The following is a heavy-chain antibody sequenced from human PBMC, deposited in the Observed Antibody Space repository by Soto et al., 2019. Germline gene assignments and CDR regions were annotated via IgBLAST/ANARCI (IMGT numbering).Heavy chain of an antibody. CDR2: IFHGGST. CDR1: GGSFSGYY. CDR3: ARPHYDSNTFYYYFDY. D-gene: IGHD3-22*01. Sequence: PSETLSLTCAVYGGSFSGYYWSWIRQPPGKGLEWIGEIFHGGSTNYSPSLKSRVTISVDTSKNQFSLELSSVTAADTAVYYCARPHYDSNTFYYYFDYWGQRTLVTVSS. J-gene: IGHJ4*02. V-gene: IGHV4-34*12.